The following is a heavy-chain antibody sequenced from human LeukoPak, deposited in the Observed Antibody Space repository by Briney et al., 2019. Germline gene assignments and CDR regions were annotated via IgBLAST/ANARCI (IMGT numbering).Heavy chain of an antibody. CDR1: GGSISSYY. CDR3: AKDPDYGDSYDES. D-gene: IGHD4-17*01. Sequence: PSETLSLTCTVSGGSISSYYMSWVRQAPGKGLEWVSAISGSGGSTYYADSVKGRFTISRDNSKNTLYLQMNSLRAEDTAVYYCAKDPDYGDSYDESGGQGTLVTVSS. J-gene: IGHJ4*02. CDR2: ISGSGGST. V-gene: IGHV3-23*01.